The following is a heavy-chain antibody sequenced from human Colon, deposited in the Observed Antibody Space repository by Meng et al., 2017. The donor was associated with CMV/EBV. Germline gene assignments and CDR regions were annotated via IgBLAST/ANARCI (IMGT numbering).Heavy chain of an antibody. J-gene: IGHJ3*02. CDR1: GFTFDDYA. CDR2: IGTAGDT. Sequence: GGSLRLSCAASGFTFDDYAMHWVRQATGKGLEWVSAIGTAGDTYYPGSVKGQFTISRENAKNSLYLQMNSLRAGDTAVYYCARDHPAGVVVVPAATPSNSAFDIWGQGTMVTVSS. V-gene: IGHV3-13*01. D-gene: IGHD2-2*01. CDR3: ARDHPAGVVVVPAATPSNSAFDI.